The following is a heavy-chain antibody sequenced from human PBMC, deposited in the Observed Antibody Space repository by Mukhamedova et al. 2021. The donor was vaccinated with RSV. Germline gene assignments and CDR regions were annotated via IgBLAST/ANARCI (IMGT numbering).Heavy chain of an antibody. CDR3: ARLGGYCTNGVCYDFDY. D-gene: IGHD2-8*01. Sequence: ISAYNGNTNYAQKLQGRVTMTTDTSTSTAYMELRSLRSDDTAVYYCARLGGYCTNGVCYDFDYWGQGTLVTVSS. J-gene: IGHJ4*02. V-gene: IGHV1-18*01. CDR2: ISAYNGNT.